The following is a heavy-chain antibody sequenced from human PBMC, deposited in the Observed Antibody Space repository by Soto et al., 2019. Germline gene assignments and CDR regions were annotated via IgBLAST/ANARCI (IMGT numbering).Heavy chain of an antibody. CDR2: ILPIVGTA. D-gene: IGHD3-3*01. Sequence: QVQLVQSGAEVKKPGSSVKVSCKASGGTFTSYAISWVRQAPGQGLEWMGGILPIVGTANYAQKFQGRVTITADESTSTAYMELSSLRSEDTAVYYCARKPYYDFWSGYYGMDVWGQGTTVTVSS. V-gene: IGHV1-69*01. J-gene: IGHJ6*02. CDR3: ARKPYYDFWSGYYGMDV. CDR1: GGTFTSYA.